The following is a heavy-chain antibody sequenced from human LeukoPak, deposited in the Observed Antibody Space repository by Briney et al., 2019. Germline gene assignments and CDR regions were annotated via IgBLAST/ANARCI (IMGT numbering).Heavy chain of an antibody. V-gene: IGHV3-30*18. J-gene: IGHJ6*03. CDR2: ISYDVGKK. CDR1: GFTFSSYG. D-gene: IGHD1-26*01. Sequence: GRSLRLSCAASGFTFSSYGMHWVRQAPGKGLEWVAVISYDVGKKYYADSVKGRFTISRDNSKNTLYLQMNSLRAEDTAVYYCAKEMSGSYYYYYYYYVDVWGKGTTVTVSS. CDR3: AKEMSGSYYYYYYYYVDV.